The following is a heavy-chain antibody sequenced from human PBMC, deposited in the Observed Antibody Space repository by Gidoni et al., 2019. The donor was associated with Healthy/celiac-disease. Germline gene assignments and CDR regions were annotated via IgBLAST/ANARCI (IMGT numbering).Heavy chain of an antibody. CDR2: IIPILDIA. CDR1: EGTFRSYA. D-gene: IGHD5-12*01. CDR3: ARDLSTSGGYGAGEGFDY. V-gene: IGHV1-69*04. Sequence: QVQLVQSGAEVKKPGSSVKVSCKASEGTFRSYANSGVRQAPGQGLEWMGRIIPILDIANYAQKFQGRVTITADKSTSTAYMELSSLRAEDTAVYYCARDLSTSGGYGAGEGFDYWGQGTLVTVSS. J-gene: IGHJ4*02.